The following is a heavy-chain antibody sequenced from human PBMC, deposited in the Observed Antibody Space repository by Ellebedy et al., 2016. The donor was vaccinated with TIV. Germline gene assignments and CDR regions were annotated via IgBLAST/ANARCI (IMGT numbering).Heavy chain of an antibody. CDR3: ARELRAAGGHYMDV. CDR2: IYYSGST. J-gene: IGHJ6*03. CDR1: GDSINTNSW. D-gene: IGHD2-15*01. V-gene: IGHV4-4*02. Sequence: MPSEILSLTCAVSGDSINTNSWWSWVRQPPGKGLEWIGSIYYSGSTYYNPSLKSRVTISVDTSKNQFSLKLNSVTAADTAVYYCARELRAAGGHYMDVWGRGTTVTVSS.